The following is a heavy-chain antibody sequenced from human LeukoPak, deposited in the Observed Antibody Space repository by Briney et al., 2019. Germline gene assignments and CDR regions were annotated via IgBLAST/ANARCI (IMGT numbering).Heavy chain of an antibody. CDR1: GVSISSSYSY. D-gene: IGHD5-18*01. V-gene: IGHV4-39*01. CDR3: ARGWYSYGTWVY. CDR2: IYYTGNT. Sequence: SQTLSLTCTVSGVSISSSYSYWGWIRQPPGMGLEWIRSIYYTGNTYYNASLKSQVSISIATSKNQFSLKITSVTAADTAVYYCARGWYSYGTWVYWGGGAGDSVP. J-gene: IGHJ4*02.